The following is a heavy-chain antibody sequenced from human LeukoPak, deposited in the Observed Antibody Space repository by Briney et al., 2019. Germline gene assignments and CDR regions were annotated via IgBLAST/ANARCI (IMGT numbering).Heavy chain of an antibody. CDR3: ARVTLDGMDV. CDR1: GGTCSSYA. CDR2: IIPIFGIA. J-gene: IGHJ6*02. V-gene: IGHV1-69*04. Sequence: SVKVSCKASGGTCSSYAISWVRQAPGQGLEWMGRIIPIFGIANYAQKFQGRVTITADKSTSTAYMELSSLRSEDTAVYYCARVTLDGMDVWGQGTTVTVSS.